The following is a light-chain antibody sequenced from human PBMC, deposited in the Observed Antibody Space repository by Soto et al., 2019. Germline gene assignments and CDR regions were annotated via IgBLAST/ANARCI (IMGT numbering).Light chain of an antibody. CDR3: EQYNNWPRT. V-gene: IGKV3-15*01. CDR1: QSVSSN. J-gene: IGKJ1*01. Sequence: ELVMRLSPATLSVSKGERATLSCRASQSVSSNLAWYQQTPGQAHRLLIYGAYTRATGIQARFSCSGSGTEFTLTIRSLQSEDFAVYYCEQYNNWPRTFGEGTKVDI. CDR2: GAY.